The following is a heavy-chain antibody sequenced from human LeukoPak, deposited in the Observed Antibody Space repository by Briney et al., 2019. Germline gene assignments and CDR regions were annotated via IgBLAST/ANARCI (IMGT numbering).Heavy chain of an antibody. CDR1: GFTFSTYA. Sequence: GGSLRLSCAASGFTFSTYAMTWVRQAPGKGLEWVSAMSGSGDSTYYADSVKGRFTISRDNSKNTLYLQMNSLRAEDTAIYYCAKSFPYYYGSGSYYINPFDSWGQGTLVTVSS. CDR2: MSGSGDST. D-gene: IGHD3-10*01. J-gene: IGHJ4*02. CDR3: AKSFPYYYGSGSYYINPFDS. V-gene: IGHV3-23*01.